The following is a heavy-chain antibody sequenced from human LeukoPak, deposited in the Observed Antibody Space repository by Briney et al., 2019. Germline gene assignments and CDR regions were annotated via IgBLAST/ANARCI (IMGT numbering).Heavy chain of an antibody. Sequence: GRSLRLSCVASGFTFSTYVMHWVRQAPGKGLEWVAVISYDGGSKYYADSMKGRFTISRDKSKNTPYLLVDTLRVEDTAVYYCARARDYYGSGSHPDYWGQGTLVTVSS. CDR2: ISYDGGSK. V-gene: IGHV3-30-3*01. CDR3: ARARDYYGSGSHPDY. J-gene: IGHJ4*02. D-gene: IGHD3-10*01. CDR1: GFTFSTYV.